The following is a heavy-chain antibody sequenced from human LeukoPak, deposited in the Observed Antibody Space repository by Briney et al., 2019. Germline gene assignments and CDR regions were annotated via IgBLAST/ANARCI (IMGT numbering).Heavy chain of an antibody. V-gene: IGHV4-59*01. CDR2: IYYSGNT. J-gene: IGHJ4*02. Sequence: SETLSLTCTVSGGSMNTYYWTWIRQPPGKGLEWIGYIYYSGNTNYNPSLKSRVTISVDTSKNQFSLKLSSVGAADTAVYYCARIAYYYDSSGPNRPLYYFDYWGQGTLVTVSS. D-gene: IGHD3-22*01. CDR1: GGSMNTYY. CDR3: ARIAYYYDSSGPNRPLYYFDY.